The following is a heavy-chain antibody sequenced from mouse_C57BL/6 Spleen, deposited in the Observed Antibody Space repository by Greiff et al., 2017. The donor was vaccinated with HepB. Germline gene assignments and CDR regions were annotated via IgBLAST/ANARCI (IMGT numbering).Heavy chain of an antibody. CDR2: INPNNGGT. V-gene: IGHV1-26*01. Sequence: VQLKESGPELVKPGASVKISCKASGYTFTDYYMNWVKQSHGKSLEWIGDINPNNGGTSYNQKFKGKATLTVDKSSSTAYMELRSLTSEDSAVYYCARLRGYFAWFAYWGQGTLVTVSA. J-gene: IGHJ3*01. CDR3: ARLRGYFAWFAY. D-gene: IGHD2-3*01. CDR1: GYTFTDYY.